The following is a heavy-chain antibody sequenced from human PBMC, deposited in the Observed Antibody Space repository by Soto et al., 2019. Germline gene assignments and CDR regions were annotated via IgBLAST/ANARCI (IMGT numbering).Heavy chain of an antibody. D-gene: IGHD6-13*01. CDR1: GFSLSNAGLG. Sequence: QVTVKESGPVLVKPTETLALTCTVSGFSLSNAGLGVSWIRQPPGKALEWLAHIFSNDEKSYSTSLKSRLTISKDTSKSQVVLTMTNIDPVDTATYYCASTYSTSWYWFDPWGQGTLVTVSP. J-gene: IGHJ5*02. CDR2: IFSNDEK. V-gene: IGHV2-26*04. CDR3: ASTYSTSWYWFDP.